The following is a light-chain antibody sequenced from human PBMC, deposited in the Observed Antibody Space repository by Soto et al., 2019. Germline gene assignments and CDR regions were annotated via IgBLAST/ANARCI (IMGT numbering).Light chain of an antibody. J-gene: IGKJ1*01. CDR3: QQYGSSSPWT. CDR2: KAS. CDR1: QSISSW. V-gene: IGKV1-5*03. Sequence: DIQMTQSPSTLSASVGDRVTITCRASQSISSWLAWYQQKPGRAPKLLIYKASSLETGVPSRFSGGGSGTEFTLIISSLQPDDFASYYCQQYGSSSPWTFGQGTKVEIK.